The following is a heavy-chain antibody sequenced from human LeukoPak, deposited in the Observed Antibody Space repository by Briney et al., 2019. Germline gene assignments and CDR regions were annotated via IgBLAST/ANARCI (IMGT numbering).Heavy chain of an antibody. V-gene: IGHV1-69*02. CDR2: IIPILGIA. J-gene: IGHJ6*03. CDR1: GYTLTELS. D-gene: IGHD6-13*01. Sequence: ASVKVSCKVSGYTLTELSMHWVRQAPGKGLEWMGRIIPILGIANYAQKFQGRVTITADESTSTAYMELSSLRSEDTAVYYCARSWSVYYYMDVWGKGTTVTVSS. CDR3: ARSWSVYYYMDV.